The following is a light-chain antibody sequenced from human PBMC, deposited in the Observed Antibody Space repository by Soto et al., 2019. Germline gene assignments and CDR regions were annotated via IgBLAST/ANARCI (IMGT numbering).Light chain of an antibody. CDR1: QSVSSSY. CDR2: GAS. Sequence: EIVLTQSPGTLYLSPGERATLSCRASQSVSSSYLAWYQQKPGQTPGLRIYGASSRATGIPDRFSGSGSGTDFTLTISRLEPEDFAVYYCQQFGNSPYTFGQGTKLDIK. CDR3: QQFGNSPYT. V-gene: IGKV3-20*01. J-gene: IGKJ2*01.